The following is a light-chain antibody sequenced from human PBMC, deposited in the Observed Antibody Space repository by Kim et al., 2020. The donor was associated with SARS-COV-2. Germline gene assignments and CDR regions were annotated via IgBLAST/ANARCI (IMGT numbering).Light chain of an antibody. CDR1: SSDIGSYSL. J-gene: IGLJ2*01. Sequence: QFALTQPASVSGSPGQSITISCTGTSSDIGSYSLVSWYQQYPGEAPKLMIYEGSKRPSGVSPRFSGSKSGNTASLTISGLQAEDEADYYCCSHAGGGTMLFGGGTQLTVL. CDR2: EGS. V-gene: IGLV2-23*01. CDR3: CSHAGGGTML.